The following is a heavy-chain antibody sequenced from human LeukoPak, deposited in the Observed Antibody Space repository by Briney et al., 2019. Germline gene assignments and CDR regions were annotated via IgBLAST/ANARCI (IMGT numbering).Heavy chain of an antibody. V-gene: IGHV3-30-3*01. CDR2: ISYDGSNK. CDR3: ARGGGDGYNYRDSYYFDY. CDR1: GFTFSSYA. Sequence: SLRLSCAASGFTFSSYAMHWVRQAPGKGLEWGAVISYDGSNKYYADSVKGRFTISRDNSKNTLYLQMNSLRAEDTAAYYCARGGGDGYNYRDSYYFDYWGQGTLVTVSS. J-gene: IGHJ4*02. D-gene: IGHD5-24*01.